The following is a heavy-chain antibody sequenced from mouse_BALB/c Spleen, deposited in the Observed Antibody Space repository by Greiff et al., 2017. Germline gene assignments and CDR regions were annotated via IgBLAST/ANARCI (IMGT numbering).Heavy chain of an antibody. J-gene: IGHJ1*01. CDR1: GFTFSSFG. CDR3: AREGALLRLYWYFDV. V-gene: IGHV5-17*02. Sequence: DVMLVESGGGLVQPGGSRKLSCAASGFTFSSFGMHWVRQAPEKGLEWVAYISSGSSTIYYADTVKGRFTISRDNPKNTLFLQMTSLRSEDTAMYYCAREGALLRLYWYFDVWGAGTTVTVSS. CDR2: ISSGSSTI. D-gene: IGHD1-2*01.